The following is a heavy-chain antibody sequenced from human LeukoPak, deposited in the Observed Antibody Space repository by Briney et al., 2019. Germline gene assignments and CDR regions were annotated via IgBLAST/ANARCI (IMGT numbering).Heavy chain of an antibody. CDR3: ARDPNGDYIGTFDM. D-gene: IGHD4-17*01. J-gene: IGHJ3*02. Sequence: GGSLRLSCAASGFTFSEHWMSWVRQAPGKGLEWVANIKEDGSEKYYVDSVNGRFTISRDNAENSVYLQMNSLRVEDTAVYFCARDPNGDYIGTFDMWGRGTMVSVSS. V-gene: IGHV3-7*03. CDR1: GFTFSEHW. CDR2: IKEDGSEK.